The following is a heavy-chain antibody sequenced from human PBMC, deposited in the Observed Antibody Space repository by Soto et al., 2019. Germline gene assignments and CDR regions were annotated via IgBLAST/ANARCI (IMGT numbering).Heavy chain of an antibody. Sequence: PSETLSLTCAVYGGSFSGYYWTWIRQPPGKGLEWIGEINHSGTINFNPSLKSRLTISLDTSKKHFSLKLSFVTDADTAAYYCARADRTLVTSYSLDVWGQGTTVTVSS. D-gene: IGHD2-21*02. CDR3: ARADRTLVTSYSLDV. V-gene: IGHV4-34*01. CDR1: GGSFSGYY. CDR2: INHSGTI. J-gene: IGHJ6*02.